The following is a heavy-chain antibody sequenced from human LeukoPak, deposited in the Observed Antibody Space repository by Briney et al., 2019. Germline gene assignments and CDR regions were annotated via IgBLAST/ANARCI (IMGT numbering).Heavy chain of an antibody. J-gene: IGHJ4*02. V-gene: IGHV3-23*01. CDR2: IPASGGST. CDR1: GFTFSSNV. D-gene: IGHD6-13*01. CDR3: ARGAAAARSPYDY. Sequence: GGSLRLSCAASGFTFSSNVMIWVRQAPGKGLEWVSSIPASGGSTYYADSVKGRFTISRDNSKNTLYLQMNSLRAEDTAVYYCARGAAAARSPYDYWGQGTLVTVSS.